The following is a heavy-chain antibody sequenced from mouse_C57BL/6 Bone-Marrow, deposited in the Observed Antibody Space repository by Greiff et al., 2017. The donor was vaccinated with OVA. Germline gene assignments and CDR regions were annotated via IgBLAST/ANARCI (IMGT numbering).Heavy chain of an antibody. CDR2: IDPNSGGT. Sequence: QVQLQQPGAVLVKPGASVKLSCKASGYTFTSYWMHWVKQRPGRGLEWIGRIDPNSGGTKYNEKFKGKATLTAGKPASTAYMQLSSLTTEDSAVYYCARCPPKFWYFDVWGTGTTVTVSS. CDR3: ARCPPKFWYFDV. CDR1: GYTFTSYW. D-gene: IGHD1-3*01. V-gene: IGHV1-72*01. J-gene: IGHJ1*03.